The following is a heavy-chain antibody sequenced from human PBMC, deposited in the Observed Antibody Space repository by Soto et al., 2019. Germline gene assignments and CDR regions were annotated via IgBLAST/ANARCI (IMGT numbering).Heavy chain of an antibody. CDR2: THYSGTT. D-gene: IGHD1-26*01. CDR1: GDSMTTVDHF. Sequence: QVQLQESGPGLVKPSQTLSLTCSVSGDSMTTVDHFWSWIRQPPGKGLEWIGYTHYSGTTYYKPSLNSRVTLSVDTSQNHVSLKLTSVTAADTAVYYCARNGLVGHDALDIWGQGTMVIVSS. V-gene: IGHV4-30-4*01. CDR3: ARNGLVGHDALDI. J-gene: IGHJ3*02.